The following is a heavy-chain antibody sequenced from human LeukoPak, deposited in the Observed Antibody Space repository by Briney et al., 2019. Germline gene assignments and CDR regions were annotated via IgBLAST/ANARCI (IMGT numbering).Heavy chain of an antibody. J-gene: IGHJ4*02. CDR3: ARGSYYYDSSGYYLFDY. D-gene: IGHD3-22*01. CDR2: IYTSGST. V-gene: IGHV4-4*07. CDR1: GGSISSYY. Sequence: SETLSLTCTVSGGSISSYYWSWIRQPAGKGLEWIGRIYTSGSTNYNPSLKSRVTISVDTSKNQFSLKLSSVTAADTAVYYCARGSYYYDSSGYYLFDYWGQGTLVTVSS.